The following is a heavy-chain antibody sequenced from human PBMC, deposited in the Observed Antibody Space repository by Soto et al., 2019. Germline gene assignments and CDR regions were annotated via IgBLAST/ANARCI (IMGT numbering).Heavy chain of an antibody. V-gene: IGHV3-23*01. J-gene: IGHJ4*02. CDR3: AKDRRAGGNYGFYSDF. D-gene: IGHD1-7*01. Sequence: EVQLLESGGGLVQPGGSLRLSCGASGFTFSSYGMTWVRQAPGKGLEWVSFSSATGAGTYYADSVKGRFTISRDNSKNTLYLQMTSMRAADTAVYYCAKDRRAGGNYGFYSDFWGQGALVIVSS. CDR1: GFTFSSYG. CDR2: SSATGAGT.